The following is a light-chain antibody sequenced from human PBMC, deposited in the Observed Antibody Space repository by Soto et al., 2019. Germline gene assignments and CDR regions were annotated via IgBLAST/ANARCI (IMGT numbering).Light chain of an antibody. CDR2: DAS. CDR1: QSVSAW. CDR3: QHYNNYFRT. J-gene: IGKJ1*01. Sequence: DIQMTQSPSTLSASVGDRVTITCRASQSVSAWLAWYQQKPGKAPKLLIYDASSLERGVPSRFSGSGSGTEFTLTISSLQPDDFATYDCQHYNNYFRTFGQGTKVEIK. V-gene: IGKV1-5*01.